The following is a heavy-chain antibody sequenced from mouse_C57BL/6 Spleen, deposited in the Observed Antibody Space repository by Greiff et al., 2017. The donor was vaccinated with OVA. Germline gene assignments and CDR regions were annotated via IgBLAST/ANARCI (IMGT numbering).Heavy chain of an antibody. CDR2: IHPNSGST. Sequence: QVQLQQPGAELVKPGASVKLSCKASGYTFTSYWMHWVEQTPGQGLEWIGMIHPNSGSTNYNEKFESKATLTVDKSSSTAYMQLSSLTSEDSAVYYCARAAQATYYFDYWGQGTTLTVSS. CDR1: GYTFTSYW. CDR3: ARAAQATYYFDY. D-gene: IGHD3-2*02. J-gene: IGHJ2*01. V-gene: IGHV1-64*01.